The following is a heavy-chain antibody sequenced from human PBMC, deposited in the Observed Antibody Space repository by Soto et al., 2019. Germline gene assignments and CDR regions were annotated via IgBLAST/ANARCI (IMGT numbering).Heavy chain of an antibody. CDR1: GGTFSSYA. V-gene: IGHV1-69*13. Sequence: VKVSCKASGGTFSSYAISWVRQAPGQGLEWMGGIIPIFGTANYAQKFQGRVTITADESTSTAYMELSSLRSEDTAVYYCARSPHYYGSGRLNYGMDVWGQGTTVTVSS. D-gene: IGHD3-10*01. CDR3: ARSPHYYGSGRLNYGMDV. CDR2: IIPIFGTA. J-gene: IGHJ6*02.